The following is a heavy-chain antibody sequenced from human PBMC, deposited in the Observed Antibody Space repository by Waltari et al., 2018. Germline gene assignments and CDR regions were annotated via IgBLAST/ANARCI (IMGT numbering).Heavy chain of an antibody. V-gene: IGHV3-21*01. CDR2: ISSSSSYI. Sequence: EVQLVESGGGLVKPGGSLRLSCAASGFTFSSYRMNWVRQAPGKGLAWVSSISSSSSYIYYADSVKGRFTISRDNAKNSLYLQMNSLRAEDTAVYYCAREYGSYYDYYHYYMDVWGKGTTVTVSS. CDR1: GFTFSSYR. J-gene: IGHJ6*03. CDR3: AREYGSYYDYYHYYMDV. D-gene: IGHD1-26*01.